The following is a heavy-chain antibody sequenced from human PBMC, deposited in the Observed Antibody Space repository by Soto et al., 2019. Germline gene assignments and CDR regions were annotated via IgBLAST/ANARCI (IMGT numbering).Heavy chain of an antibody. V-gene: IGHV3-21*01. CDR3: ATIFGSLGDY. J-gene: IGHJ4*02. D-gene: IGHD3-3*01. CDR2: IISSSSYI. Sequence: EVQLVESGGGLVKPGGSLRLSCAASGFTFSSYSMNWVRQAPGKGLEWVSSIISSSSYIYYADSVKGRFTIPRGNAKNSLYLQMNSLRDEDTAVYYCATIFGSLGDYWGQGSLVTVSS. CDR1: GFTFSSYS.